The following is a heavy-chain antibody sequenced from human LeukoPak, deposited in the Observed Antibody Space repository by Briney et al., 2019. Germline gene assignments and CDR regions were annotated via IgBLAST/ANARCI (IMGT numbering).Heavy chain of an antibody. J-gene: IGHJ4*02. CDR3: ARGVATVTTGFDY. CDR1: GYSISSGYY. V-gene: IGHV4-38-2*02. D-gene: IGHD4-17*01. Sequence: SETLSLTCTVSGYSISSGYYWGWIRQPPGKGLEWIGSIYHSGSTYYNPSLKSRVTISVDTSKNQFSLKLSSVTAADTAVYYCARGVATVTTGFDYWGQGTLVTVSS. CDR2: IYHSGST.